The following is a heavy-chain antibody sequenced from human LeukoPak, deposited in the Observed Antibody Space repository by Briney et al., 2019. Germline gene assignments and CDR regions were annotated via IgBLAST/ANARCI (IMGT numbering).Heavy chain of an antibody. V-gene: IGHV3-74*03. CDR3: ARDYAGSPDY. CDR2: INGDGSTT. Sequence: PGGSLRLSCTASGFTFSTYWINWDRQSPGKGLVWVALINGDGSTTTHADSVKGRFTISRDNAKNTAYLQMNSLRDEDTAVYFCARDYAGSPDYWGQGTLVTVSA. CDR1: GFTFSTYW. D-gene: IGHD3-10*01. J-gene: IGHJ4*02.